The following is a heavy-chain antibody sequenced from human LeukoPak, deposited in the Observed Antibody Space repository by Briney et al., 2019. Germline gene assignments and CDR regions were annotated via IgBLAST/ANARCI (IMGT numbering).Heavy chain of an antibody. CDR3: AKDFPHYYEVPHGMDV. CDR2: ISVRAGTI. J-gene: IGHJ6*02. Sequence: GGSLRLSCAASGFGFGQYEMNWVRQAPGKGLEWIAYISVRAGTIYYGDSAEGRFTISRDDAKNSLYLQMNGPRVEDTAIYYCAKDFPHYYEVPHGMDVWGQGTTVTV. V-gene: IGHV3-48*03. D-gene: IGHD3-22*01. CDR1: GFGFGQYE.